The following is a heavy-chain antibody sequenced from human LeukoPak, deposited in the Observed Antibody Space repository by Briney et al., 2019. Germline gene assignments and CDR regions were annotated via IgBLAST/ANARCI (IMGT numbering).Heavy chain of an antibody. Sequence: PSETLSLTRTVSGGSISSYYWSWIRQPAGKGLEWIGRIYTSGSTNYNPSLKSRVTMSVDTSKNQFSLKLSSVTAADTAVYYCARQMITSYYYDSSGSRAFDIWGQGTMVTVSS. V-gene: IGHV4-4*07. D-gene: IGHD3-22*01. J-gene: IGHJ3*02. CDR1: GGSISSYY. CDR2: IYTSGST. CDR3: ARQMITSYYYDSSGSRAFDI.